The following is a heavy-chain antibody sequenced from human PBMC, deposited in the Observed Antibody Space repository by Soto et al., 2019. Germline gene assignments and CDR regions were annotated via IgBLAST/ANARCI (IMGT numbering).Heavy chain of an antibody. J-gene: IGHJ6*02. CDR3: ATKTDCTNGVCYRGWYYYGMDV. V-gene: IGHV1-24*01. CDR1: GYTLTELS. Sequence: ASVKVSCKVSGYTLTELSMHWVRQAPGKGLEWMGGFDPEDGETIYAQKFQGRVTMTEDTSTDTAYMELSSLRSEDTAVYYCATKTDCTNGVCYRGWYYYGMDVWGQGTTVTV. D-gene: IGHD2-8*01. CDR2: FDPEDGET.